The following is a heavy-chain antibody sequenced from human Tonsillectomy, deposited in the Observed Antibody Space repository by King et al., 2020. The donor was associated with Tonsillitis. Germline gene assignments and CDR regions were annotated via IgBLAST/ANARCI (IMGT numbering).Heavy chain of an antibody. Sequence: QLVQSVAEVKKPGASVKVSCKVSGYTLTELSMHWVRQAPGKGIEWMGGFDPEDGETIYAKKFQGRVTMTEDTSTDTAYMELSSLRSEDTAVYYCATDLLVAGCFDYWGQGTLVTVSS. J-gene: IGHJ4*02. V-gene: IGHV1-24*01. D-gene: IGHD6-19*01. CDR2: FDPEDGET. CDR1: GYTLTELS. CDR3: ATDLLVAGCFDY.